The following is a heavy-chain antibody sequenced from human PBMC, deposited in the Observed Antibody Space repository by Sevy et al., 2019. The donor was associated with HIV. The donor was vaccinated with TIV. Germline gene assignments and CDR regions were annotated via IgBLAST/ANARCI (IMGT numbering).Heavy chain of an antibody. CDR1: GYTFTSYG. CDR2: ISAYNGNT. D-gene: IGHD3-10*01. J-gene: IGHJ6*02. V-gene: IGHV1-18*01. CDR3: ARSVVRGVPSSYYYYGMDV. Sequence: ASVKVSCKASGYTFTSYGISWVRQAPGQGLEWMGWISAYNGNTNYEQKLQGRVTMTTDTSTSTAYIELRSLRSDDTAVYYCARSVVRGVPSSYYYYGMDVWGQGTTVTVSS.